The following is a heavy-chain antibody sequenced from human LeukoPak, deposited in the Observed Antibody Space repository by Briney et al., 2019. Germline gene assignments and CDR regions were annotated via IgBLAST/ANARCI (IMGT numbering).Heavy chain of an antibody. CDR1: GFTFSSYE. CDR2: ISSSGSTI. V-gene: IGHV3-48*03. Sequence: GGSLRLSCAASGFTFSSYEMNWVRQAPGKGLEWVSYISSSGSTIYYADSVKGRFTISRDNAKNSLYLQMNSLRAEDTAVYYCARSSYCDAAKGLCFDYWGQGTLVTVSS. J-gene: IGHJ4*02. D-gene: IGHD4-17*01. CDR3: ARSSYCDAAKGLCFDY.